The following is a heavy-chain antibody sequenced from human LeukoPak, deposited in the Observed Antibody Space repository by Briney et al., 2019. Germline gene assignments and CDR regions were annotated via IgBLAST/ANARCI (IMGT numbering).Heavy chain of an antibody. J-gene: IGHJ3*02. CDR3: AHSWGLVRGVINDAFDI. CDR2: IYWDDDK. CDR1: GFSLSTSGVG. V-gene: IGHV2-5*02. Sequence: SGPTLVKPTQTLTLTCTFSGFSLSTSGVGVGWIRQPPGKALEWLALIYWDDDKRYSPSLKTRLTITKDTSKNQVVLTMTNMDPVDTATYYCAHSWGLVRGVINDAFDIWGQGTMVTVSS. D-gene: IGHD3-10*01.